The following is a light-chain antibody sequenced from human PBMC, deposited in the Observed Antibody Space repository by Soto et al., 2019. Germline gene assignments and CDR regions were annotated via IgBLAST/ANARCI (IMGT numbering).Light chain of an antibody. Sequence: QSVRTQPASVSGSPGQSITISCTGTSSDVVGYNYVSWYQQQPGKAPKFMIYDVSNRPSGVSNRFSGSKSGNTASLTISGLQAEDDADYYCCSYTTSNTRQLVFGTGTKVTVL. CDR2: DVS. CDR3: CSYTTSNTRQLV. J-gene: IGLJ1*01. CDR1: SSDVVGYNY. V-gene: IGLV2-14*01.